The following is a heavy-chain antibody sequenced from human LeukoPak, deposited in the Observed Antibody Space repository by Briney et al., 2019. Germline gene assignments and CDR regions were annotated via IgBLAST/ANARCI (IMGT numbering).Heavy chain of an antibody. CDR3: ARDGAAWENYYFDY. J-gene: IGHJ4*02. CDR1: GFTFHYKG. CDR2: IWHDGSIK. D-gene: IGHD1-26*01. Sequence: GGALRLLRAASGFTFHYKGMHWVRQAPGKGPGLVAVIWHDGSIKYYGDSVKGRFTISRDNSKNTVYLQMNSLRADDTAIYCCARDGAAWENYYFDYWGQGTLVTVSS. V-gene: IGHV3-33*01.